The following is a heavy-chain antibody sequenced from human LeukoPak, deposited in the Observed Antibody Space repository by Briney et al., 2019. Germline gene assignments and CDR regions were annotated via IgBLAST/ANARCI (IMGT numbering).Heavy chain of an antibody. J-gene: IGHJ6*03. CDR1: GFTFSSYS. Sequence: GGSLRLSCAASGFTFSSYSMNWVRQAPGKGLEWVSGISWNSGSIGYADSVKGRFTISRDNAKNSLYLQMNSLRAEDTALYYCAKAFRINPPFWSGYYDYMDVWGKGTTVTVSS. CDR3: AKAFRINPPFWSGYYDYMDV. D-gene: IGHD3-3*01. V-gene: IGHV3-9*01. CDR2: ISWNSGSI.